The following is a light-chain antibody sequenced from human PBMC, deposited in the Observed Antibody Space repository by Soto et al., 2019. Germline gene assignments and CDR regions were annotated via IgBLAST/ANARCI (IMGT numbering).Light chain of an antibody. V-gene: IGKV1-39*01. CDR1: QSISRY. CDR2: AAS. J-gene: IGKJ2*01. CDR3: QQYTSYSYT. Sequence: DIQMTQSPSSLSASIGDRVTITCRASQSISRYLIWYQQKPGKAPKLLLYAASDLQSGVPSRFSGSGSGTDFTLTISSLQPEDFATYYCQQYTSYSYTFGQGTKLEIK.